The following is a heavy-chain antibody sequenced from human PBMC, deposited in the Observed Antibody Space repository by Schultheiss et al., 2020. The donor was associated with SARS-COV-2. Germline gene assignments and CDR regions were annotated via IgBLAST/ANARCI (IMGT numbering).Heavy chain of an antibody. CDR2: ISGSGGST. CDR1: GFTFSSYW. V-gene: IGHV3-23*01. Sequence: GGSLRLSCAASGFTFSSYWMHWVRQAPGKGLEWVSAISGSGGSTYYADSVKGRFTISRDNAKNTLYLQMNSLRAEDTAVYYCAKEWDGSGSYHFDYWGQGTLVTVSS. CDR3: AKEWDGSGSYHFDY. J-gene: IGHJ4*02. D-gene: IGHD3-10*01.